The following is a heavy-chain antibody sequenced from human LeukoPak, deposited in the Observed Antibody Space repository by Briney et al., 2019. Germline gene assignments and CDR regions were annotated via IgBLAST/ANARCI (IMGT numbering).Heavy chain of an antibody. CDR3: TTLHIVVEISTIVP. CDR2: ISGSGGST. V-gene: IGHV3-23*01. Sequence: GGSLRLSCAASGFTFSSYAMSWVRQAPGKGLEWVSAISGSGGSTYYADSVKGRFTISRDNSKNTLYLQMNSLETEDTAVYYCTTLHIVVEISTIVPWGQGTLVTVSS. D-gene: IGHD2-21*01. J-gene: IGHJ5*02. CDR1: GFTFSSYA.